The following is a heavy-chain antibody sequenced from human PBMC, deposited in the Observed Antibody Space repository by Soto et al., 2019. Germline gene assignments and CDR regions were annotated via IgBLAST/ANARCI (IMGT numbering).Heavy chain of an antibody. CDR2: ISGSGGST. CDR1: GFTFRSYA. J-gene: IGHJ2*01. CDR3: AKRTVGWYFDL. D-gene: IGHD4-17*01. Sequence: EVQLLESGGGLVQPGGSLRLSCAASGFTFRSYAMSGVGQAPGKGLEWASVISGSGGSTYSADSVKGRFTISRDNSKNTLYLQMNSLRAEDTAVYYCAKRTVGWYFDLWGRGTLVTVSS. V-gene: IGHV3-23*01.